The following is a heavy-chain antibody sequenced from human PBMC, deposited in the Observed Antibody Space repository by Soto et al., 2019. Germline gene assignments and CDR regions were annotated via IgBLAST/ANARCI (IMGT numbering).Heavy chain of an antibody. J-gene: IGHJ6*02. D-gene: IGHD3-10*01. V-gene: IGHV4-30-2*01. Sequence: SETLSLTCAVSGGSISSGGYSWSWIRQPPGKGLEWIGYMYHSGSTNYNPSLKSRVTISVDKSKNQFSLKLSSVTAADTAVYYCARDVYGVWITMVRGANYGMDVWGQGTTVTVSS. CDR3: ARDVYGVWITMVRGANYGMDV. CDR1: GGSISSGGYS. CDR2: MYHSGST.